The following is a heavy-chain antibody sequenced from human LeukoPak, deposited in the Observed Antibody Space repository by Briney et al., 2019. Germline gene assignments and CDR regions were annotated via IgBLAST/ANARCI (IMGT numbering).Heavy chain of an antibody. J-gene: IGHJ6*03. CDR3: AGTEVRVTRFGVEQPGYYLDV. V-gene: IGHV4-4*07. CDR2: IYTSGST. Sequence: PSGTLSLTCTVSGGSISSYYWSWFRQPAGKGLEWIGRIYTSGSTNYNPSLKSRVTMSVDTSKNQFSLKLSSVTAADTAVYFCAGTEVRVTRFGVEQPGYYLDVWGKGTTVTVSS. CDR1: GGSISSYY. D-gene: IGHD3-3*01.